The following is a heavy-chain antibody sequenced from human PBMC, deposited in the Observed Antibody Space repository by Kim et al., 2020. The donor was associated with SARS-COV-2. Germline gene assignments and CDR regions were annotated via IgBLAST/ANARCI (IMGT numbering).Heavy chain of an antibody. CDR3: ARRSGSSVHFDY. CDR2: IYYSGST. D-gene: IGHD1-26*01. V-gene: IGHV4-39*01. J-gene: IGHJ4*02. Sequence: SETLSLTCTVSGGSISSSSYYWGWIRQPPGKGLEWIGSIYYSGSTYYNPSLKSRVTISVDTSKNQFSLKLSSVTAADTAVYYCARRSGSSVHFDYWGQGTLVTVSS. CDR1: GGSISSSSYY.